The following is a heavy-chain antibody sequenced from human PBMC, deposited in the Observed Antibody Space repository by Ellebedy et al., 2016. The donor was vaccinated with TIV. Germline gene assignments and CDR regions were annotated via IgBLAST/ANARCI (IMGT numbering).Heavy chain of an antibody. CDR1: GFTFSRHG. Sequence: GESLKISCAASGFTFSRHGMHWVRQAPGKGLEWVAIIWYDGSNKFNADSVKGRFTISRDNSNNTLFLQMDSLRAEDTAVYYCARSPYAYGKWYFDYWGQGILVTVSS. J-gene: IGHJ4*02. V-gene: IGHV3-33*01. D-gene: IGHD3-16*01. CDR3: ARSPYAYGKWYFDY. CDR2: IWYDGSNK.